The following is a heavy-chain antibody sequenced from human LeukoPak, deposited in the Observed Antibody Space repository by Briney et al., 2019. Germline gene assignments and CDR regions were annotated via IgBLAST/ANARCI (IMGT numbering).Heavy chain of an antibody. V-gene: IGHV1-18*01. D-gene: IGHD3-22*01. CDR1: GYTFTSYG. Sequence: ASVKVSCKASGYTFTSYGISWVRQAPGQGLEWMGWISAYNGNTNYAQKLQGRVTMTTGTSTSTAYMELRSLRSDDTAVYYCARGYDSSGYYSLYYYYYGMDVWGQGTTVTVSS. J-gene: IGHJ6*02. CDR2: ISAYNGNT. CDR3: ARGYDSSGYYSLYYYYYGMDV.